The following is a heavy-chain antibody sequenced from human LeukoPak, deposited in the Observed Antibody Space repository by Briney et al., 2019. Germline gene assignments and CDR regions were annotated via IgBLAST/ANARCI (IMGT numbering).Heavy chain of an antibody. Sequence: GGSLRLSCGASGFTFSSYWMHWVRQAPGKGLVWVSRINSDGSSTSYADSVKGRFTISRDNAKNTLYLQMNSLRAEDTAVYYCARAGVDYYDSSGYYYPNDYWGQGTLVTVSS. CDR1: GFTFSSYW. D-gene: IGHD3-22*01. CDR3: ARAGVDYYDSSGYYYPNDY. CDR2: INSDGSST. V-gene: IGHV3-74*01. J-gene: IGHJ4*02.